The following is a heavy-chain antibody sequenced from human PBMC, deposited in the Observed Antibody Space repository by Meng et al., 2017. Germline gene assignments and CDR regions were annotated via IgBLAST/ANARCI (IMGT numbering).Heavy chain of an antibody. D-gene: IGHD3-22*01. CDR1: GFTFSSYA. CDR3: ARENGADYYDSSGSPKHGMDV. CDR2: ISYDGSNK. J-gene: IGHJ6*02. Sequence: GESLKISCAASGFTFSSYAMHWVRQAPGKGLEWVAVISYDGSNKYYADSVKGRFTISRDNSKNTLYLHMNSLRAEDTAVYYCARENGADYYDSSGSPKHGMDVWGQGTMVTVSS. V-gene: IGHV3-30*01.